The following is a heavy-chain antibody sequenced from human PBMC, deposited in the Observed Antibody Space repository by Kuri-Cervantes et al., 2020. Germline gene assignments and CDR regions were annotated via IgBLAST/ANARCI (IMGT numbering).Heavy chain of an antibody. J-gene: IGHJ5*02. CDR1: IGSFSSYF. CDR3: ARSGTQGYCSGGSCYVSGWFDP. D-gene: IGHD2-15*01. V-gene: IGHV4-34*01. Sequence: GSLRLSCDVYIGSFSSYFWSWIRQSPGKGLEWIGEINHRGSTNYNPSLMGRVTISVDTSKNQFSLKLSSVTAADTAVYYCARSGTQGYCSGGSCYVSGWFDPWGQGTLVTVSS. CDR2: INHRGST.